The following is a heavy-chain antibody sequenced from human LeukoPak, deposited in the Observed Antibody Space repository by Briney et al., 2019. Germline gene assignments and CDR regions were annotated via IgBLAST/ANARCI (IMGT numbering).Heavy chain of an antibody. J-gene: IGHJ4*02. V-gene: IGHV2-5*02. CDR2: IYWDDDK. D-gene: IGHD1-20*01. CDR3: AHRRSGYDWNQGDFDY. CDR1: GFSLTTRPQG. Sequence: SGPTLVKPTQTLTLTCSFSGFSLTTRPQGVGWIRQPPGKALEWLAVIYWDDDKRYNPSLKTRLTVTTATSKNQVVLIMINMDPVDTATDCCAHRRSGYDWNQGDFDYWGQGTLVTVSS.